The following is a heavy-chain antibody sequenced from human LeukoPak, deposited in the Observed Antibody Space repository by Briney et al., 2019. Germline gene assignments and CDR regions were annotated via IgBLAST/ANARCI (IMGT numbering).Heavy chain of an antibody. CDR2: ISYDGSNK. CDR3: ARARGLVGATDY. V-gene: IGHV3-30*04. D-gene: IGHD1-26*01. CDR1: GFTFSSYA. J-gene: IGHJ4*02. Sequence: GGSLRLSCAASGFTFSSYAMHWVRQAPGKGLEWVAVISYDGSNKYYADSVKGRFTISRDNSKHTLYLQMNSLRAEDTAVYYCARARGLVGATDYWGQGTLVTVSS.